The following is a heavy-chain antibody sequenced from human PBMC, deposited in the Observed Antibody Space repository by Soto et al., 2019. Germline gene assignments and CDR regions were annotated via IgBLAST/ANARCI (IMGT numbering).Heavy chain of an antibody. Sequence: SVKVSCKASGYSFTGYYIHWVRQAPGQGLEWMGWINPDSGATNYAQNFQGRVTLTSDTSISTASMDLTSLTSDDTAVYYCARGDYGTGGYPFPYFDYWGQGTLVTVSS. J-gene: IGHJ4*02. V-gene: IGHV1-2*02. CDR2: INPDSGAT. CDR3: ARGDYGTGGYPFPYFDY. D-gene: IGHD2-8*02. CDR1: GYSFTGYY.